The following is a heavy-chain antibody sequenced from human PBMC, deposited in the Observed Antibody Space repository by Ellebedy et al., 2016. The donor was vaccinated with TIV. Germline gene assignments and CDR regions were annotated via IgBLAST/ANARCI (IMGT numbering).Heavy chain of an antibody. J-gene: IGHJ2*01. CDR2: VYYTGST. D-gene: IGHD3-3*01. CDR1: GGSVNSGRDY. Sequence: SETLSLTCSVSGGSVNSGRDYWSWIRQSPGKGLEWIGHVYYTGSTNYNPAFKSRVTISIDTSKNQFSLRFTSVTAADSAFYYCARVAVFGVVLDLWGRGTLVTVS. CDR3: ARVAVFGVVLDL. V-gene: IGHV4-61*01.